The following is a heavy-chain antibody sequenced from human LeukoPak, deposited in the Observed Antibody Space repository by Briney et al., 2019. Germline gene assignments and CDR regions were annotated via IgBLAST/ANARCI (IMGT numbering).Heavy chain of an antibody. V-gene: IGHV5-51*01. CDR1: GYSFANYW. D-gene: IGHD2-15*01. CDR3: ARRRHCTSGSCEDFDF. CDR2: IYPGDSDT. Sequence: GESLKISFKGSGYSFANYWIGWVRQMPGKGLEWMGTIYPGDSDTRYSPSFQGQVTISADKSISTAYLQWSSLKASDIAMYYCARRRHCTSGSCEDFDFWGQGTLVTVSS. J-gene: IGHJ4*02.